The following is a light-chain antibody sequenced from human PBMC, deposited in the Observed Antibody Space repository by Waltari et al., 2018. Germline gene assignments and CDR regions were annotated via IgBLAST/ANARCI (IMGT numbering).Light chain of an antibody. V-gene: IGKV3-15*01. CDR1: QNIGSE. CDR3: QQYNVWPRA. Sequence: IVMPQSPAPLSVSPGARATLSCRASQNIGSELAWYQQTPGRAPKLLIYDSSTRATGVPVRFSGGGSGSQFTLTISNLQSEDFAVYFCQQYNVWPRAFGQGTKVEIK. CDR2: DSS. J-gene: IGKJ1*01.